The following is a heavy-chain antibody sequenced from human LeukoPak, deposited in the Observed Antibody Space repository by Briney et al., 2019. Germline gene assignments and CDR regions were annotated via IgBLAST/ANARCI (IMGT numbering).Heavy chain of an antibody. J-gene: IGHJ4*02. V-gene: IGHV4-34*01. CDR2: INHSGST. CDR3: ARYYGGNSKLDY. D-gene: IGHD4-23*01. Sequence: SETLSLTCAVYGGSFSGYYWSWIRQPPGKGLEWIGEINHSGSTNYNPSLKSRVTISVDTSKNQFSLKLSSVTAADTAVYYCARYYGGNSKLDYWGQGTLVTVAS. CDR1: GGSFSGYY.